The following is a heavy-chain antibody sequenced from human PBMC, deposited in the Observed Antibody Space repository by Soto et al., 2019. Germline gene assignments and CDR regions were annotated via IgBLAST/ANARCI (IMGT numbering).Heavy chain of an antibody. CDR3: ARSPRSSPYFDY. D-gene: IGHD6-13*01. CDR1: GYTFSNFW. Sequence: GESLKISCRCSGYTFSNFWIAWVRHLPGKGLEWMGTIYPGDHETRYSPSFHGKVTISADKSINTAYLQWSSLEASDSAFYYCARSPRSSPYFDYWGQGALVTVS. J-gene: IGHJ4*02. V-gene: IGHV5-51*01. CDR2: IYPGDHET.